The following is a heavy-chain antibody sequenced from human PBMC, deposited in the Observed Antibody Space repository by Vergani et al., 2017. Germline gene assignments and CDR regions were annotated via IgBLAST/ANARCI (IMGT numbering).Heavy chain of an antibody. V-gene: IGHV1-8*01. CDR2: MNPNSGNT. D-gene: IGHD2-2*01. CDR1: GYTFTSYD. J-gene: IGHJ4*02. CDR3: ASYHLLRDC. Sequence: QVPLVQSGAEVKKPGASVTVSCKASGYTFTSYDINWVRQATGQGLEWMGWMNPNSGNTGYAQKFQGKITMTRNTSINTAYMELSSLGSEDTAVYYCASYHLLRDCWGQGTLVTVSS.